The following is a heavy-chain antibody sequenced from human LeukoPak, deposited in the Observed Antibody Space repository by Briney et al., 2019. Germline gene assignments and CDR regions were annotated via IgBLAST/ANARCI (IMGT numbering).Heavy chain of an antibody. D-gene: IGHD3-10*01. Sequence: PSETLSLTCTVSGGSISSSSYYWGWIRQPPGKGLEWIGSIYYSGSTYYNPTLKSRVTISVDTSKNQFSLKLSSVTAADTAVYYCARDIYYGSGSYVDYWGQGTLVTVSS. J-gene: IGHJ4*02. CDR2: IYYSGST. CDR1: GGSISSSSYY. CDR3: ARDIYYGSGSYVDY. V-gene: IGHV4-39*07.